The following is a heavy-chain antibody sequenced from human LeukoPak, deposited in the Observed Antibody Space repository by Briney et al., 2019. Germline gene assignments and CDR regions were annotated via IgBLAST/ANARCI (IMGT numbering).Heavy chain of an antibody. CDR3: ARVGLDQQYCTNGVCYSFDY. CDR1: GFTFSNYD. J-gene: IGHJ4*02. Sequence: PPGGSLRLSCAASGFTFSNYDMHWVRQAPGKGLEWVSGINWNGGSTGYADSVKGRFTISRDNAKNSLYLQMNSLRAEDTALYYCARVGLDQQYCTNGVCYSFDYWGQGTLVTVSS. CDR2: INWNGGST. V-gene: IGHV3-20*04. D-gene: IGHD2-8*01.